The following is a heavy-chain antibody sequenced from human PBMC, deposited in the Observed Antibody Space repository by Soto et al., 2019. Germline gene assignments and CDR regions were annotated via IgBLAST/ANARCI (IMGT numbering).Heavy chain of an antibody. J-gene: IGHJ4*02. CDR3: ARHEQLTYYDYVWGSYPLGNLDY. D-gene: IGHD3-16*02. CDR2: IYYSGST. CDR1: SGSISSSSYY. Sequence: SETLSLTCTVSSGSISSSSYYWGWIRQPPGKGLEWIGSIYYSGSTYYNPSLKSRVTISVDTSKNQFSLKLSSVTAADTAVYYCARHEQLTYYDYVWGSYPLGNLDYWGQGTLVTVSS. V-gene: IGHV4-39*01.